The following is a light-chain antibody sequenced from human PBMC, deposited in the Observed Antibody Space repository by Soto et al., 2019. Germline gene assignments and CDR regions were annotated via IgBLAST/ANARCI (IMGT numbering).Light chain of an antibody. CDR2: GAS. V-gene: IGKV3-15*01. Sequence: EIVMTQSPATLSVSPGERATLSCRASQSVSSNLAWYQQKPGQAPRLLIYGASTRATGIPARFSGSGSGTEFTRTISSLQSEDFALYYCQQYNNWPRTFGQGTKLEIK. CDR1: QSVSSN. J-gene: IGKJ2*01. CDR3: QQYNNWPRT.